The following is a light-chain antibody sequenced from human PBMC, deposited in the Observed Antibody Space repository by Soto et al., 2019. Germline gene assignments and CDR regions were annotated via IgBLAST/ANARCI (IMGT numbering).Light chain of an antibody. J-gene: IGKJ5*01. CDR3: QQTNSLPVT. Sequence: DIQMTQSPSSVSASVGDRVTITCRASQGISSWLAWYQQRPGKAPKLLSSAASTLHRGVPSRFRGSGSGTDFTLTISSLQPEDFATYFCQQTNSLPVTFGQGTRLEIK. CDR2: AAS. V-gene: IGKV1-12*01. CDR1: QGISSW.